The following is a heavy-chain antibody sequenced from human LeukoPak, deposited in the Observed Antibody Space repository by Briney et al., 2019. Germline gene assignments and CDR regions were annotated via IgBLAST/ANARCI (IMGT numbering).Heavy chain of an antibody. Sequence: GGSLRLSCAASGFTFSSYAMHWVRQAPGKGLEWVAVISYDGSNKYNADSVKGRFTISRDNSKNTLCLQMNSLRAEDTAVYYCASPMVRGVGYFDYWGQGTLVTVSS. CDR1: GFTFSSYA. CDR3: ASPMVRGVGYFDY. D-gene: IGHD3-10*01. J-gene: IGHJ4*02. CDR2: ISYDGSNK. V-gene: IGHV3-30*04.